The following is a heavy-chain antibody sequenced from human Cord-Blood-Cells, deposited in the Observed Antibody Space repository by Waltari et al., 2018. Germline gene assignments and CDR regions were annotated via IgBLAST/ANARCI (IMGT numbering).Heavy chain of an antibody. CDR1: GGTFSSYP. CDR2: IIPILGIA. J-gene: IGHJ4*02. D-gene: IGHD5-12*01. Sequence: QVQLVQSGAEVKKPGSSVKVSCKASGGTFSSYPISWLRQAPGQGLEWMGRIIPILGIANYAQKFQGRVTITADKSTSTAYMELSSLRSEDTAVYYCARDLAVGYSGYGFDYWGQGTLVTVSS. CDR3: ARDLAVGYSGYGFDY. V-gene: IGHV1-69*04.